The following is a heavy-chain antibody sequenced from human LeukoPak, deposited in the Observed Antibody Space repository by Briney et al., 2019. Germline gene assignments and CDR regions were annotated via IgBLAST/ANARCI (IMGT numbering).Heavy chain of an antibody. CDR2: ISAYNGNT. V-gene: IGHV1-18*01. D-gene: IGHD3-9*01. Sequence: ASVKVSCKASGYTFTSYGISWVRQAPGQGLEWMGWISAYNGNTNYAQKLQGRVTMTIDTSTSTAYMELRSLRSDDTAVYYCARGDILTGYLVPFDYWGQGTLVTVSS. CDR1: GYTFTSYG. J-gene: IGHJ4*02. CDR3: ARGDILTGYLVPFDY.